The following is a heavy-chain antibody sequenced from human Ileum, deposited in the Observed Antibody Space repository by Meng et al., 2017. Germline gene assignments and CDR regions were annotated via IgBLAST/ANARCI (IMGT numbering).Heavy chain of an antibody. Sequence: HVQLQESGPGLVKPSQTPSPTCTVSGDSISSGNYYWSWIRQHPGKGLEWIGYIYYSGTTYYNPSLKSRVTISVDTSKSQFSLNLSSVTAADTAVYYCARTYNFWSGYYEWFDPWGQGTLVTVSS. CDR3: ARTYNFWSGYYEWFDP. CDR1: GDSISSGNYY. J-gene: IGHJ5*02. D-gene: IGHD3-3*01. CDR2: IYYSGTT. V-gene: IGHV4-31*03.